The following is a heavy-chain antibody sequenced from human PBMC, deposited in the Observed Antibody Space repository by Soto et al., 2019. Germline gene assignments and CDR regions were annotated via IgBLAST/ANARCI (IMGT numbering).Heavy chain of an antibody. Sequence: QVQLVQSGAEVKKPGSSVKVSCKASADTFNSYSLSWLRQAPXXRXXXXXGITPVFGTADYAQSFEDRLTITADDSTSTVYMELSSLRSDDTAVYYCARSLEGTTVTNWFDPWGQGALVTVSS. D-gene: IGHD4-17*01. J-gene: IGHJ5*02. V-gene: IGHV1-69*01. CDR2: ITPVFGTA. CDR1: ADTFNSYS. CDR3: ARSLEGTTVTNWFDP.